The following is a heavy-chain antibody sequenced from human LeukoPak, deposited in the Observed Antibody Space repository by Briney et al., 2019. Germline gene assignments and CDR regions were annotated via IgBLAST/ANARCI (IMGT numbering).Heavy chain of an antibody. CDR2: IKSGGAT. CDR1: GFTFSNAW. V-gene: IGHV3-15*01. Sequence: GGSLRLSCAASGFTFSNAWLGWVRQAPGKGLEWVALIKSGGATDYAAPVKGRFTISRDDSQNTVYLQMNSLKTEDTALYYCTGDQLGASDGIDYWGRGTLVTVSS. CDR3: TGDQLGASDGIDY. D-gene: IGHD3-10*01. J-gene: IGHJ4*02.